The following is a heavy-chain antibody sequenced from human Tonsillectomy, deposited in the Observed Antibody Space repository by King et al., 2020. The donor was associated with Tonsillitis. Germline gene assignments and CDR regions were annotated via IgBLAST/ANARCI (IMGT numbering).Heavy chain of an antibody. CDR2: IGGGGGGT. D-gene: IGHD3-22*01. J-gene: IGHJ3*02. CDR3: AKSYFNSSGYYLGDDAFDI. V-gene: IGHV3-23*04. CDR1: GFTFTNYA. Sequence: VQLVESGGDLVQPGGSLRVSCAASGFTFTNYAMSWVRQAPGKGLEWVSVIGGGGGGTNYADSVKGRFTISRDNFKNTLYLQMIRLRAEETAVYYCAKSYFNSSGYYLGDDAFDIWGQGTMVTVSS.